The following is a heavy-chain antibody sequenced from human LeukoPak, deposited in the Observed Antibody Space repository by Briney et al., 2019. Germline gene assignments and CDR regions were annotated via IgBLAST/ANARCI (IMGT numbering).Heavy chain of an antibody. CDR1: GYTFTGYY. J-gene: IGHJ6*02. CDR3: AVLHCSSTSCYPSYYYYYGMDV. V-gene: IGHV1-2*02. CDR2: INPNSGGT. D-gene: IGHD2-2*01. Sequence: ASVKVSCKASGYTFTGYYMHWVRQAPGQGLEWMGWINPNSGGTNYAQEFQGRVTMTRDTSISTAYMELSRLRSDDTAVYYCAVLHCSSTSCYPSYYYYYGMDVWGQGTTVTVSS.